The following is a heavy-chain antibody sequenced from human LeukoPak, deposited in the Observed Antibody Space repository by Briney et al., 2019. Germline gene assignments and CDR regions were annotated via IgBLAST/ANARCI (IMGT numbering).Heavy chain of an antibody. J-gene: IGHJ4*02. Sequence: PSETLSLTCAVSGYSISSGYYWGWIRQPPGKGLEWIGSIYHSGSTYHNPSLKSRVTISVDTSKNQFSLKLSSVTAADTAVYYCARHEYGAVGYWGQGTLVTVSS. CDR2: IYHSGST. D-gene: IGHD4/OR15-4a*01. CDR1: GYSISSGYY. V-gene: IGHV4-38-2*01. CDR3: ARHEYGAVGY.